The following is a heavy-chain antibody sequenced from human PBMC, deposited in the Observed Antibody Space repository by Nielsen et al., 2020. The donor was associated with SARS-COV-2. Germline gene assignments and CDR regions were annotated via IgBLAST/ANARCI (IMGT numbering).Heavy chain of an antibody. J-gene: IGHJ4*02. CDR3: ARVGSYGDPEYLDY. D-gene: IGHD4/OR15-4a*01. CDR2: IKLDGSEK. V-gene: IGHV3-7*01. CDR1: GFTFRYYA. Sequence: GGSLRLSCAAAGFTFRYYAMSWVRQAPGKGLEWVGNIKLDGSEKYYVDSVKGRFTISRDNARNTLYLQMNSLRVEDTAVYYCARVGSYGDPEYLDYWGQGALVTVSS.